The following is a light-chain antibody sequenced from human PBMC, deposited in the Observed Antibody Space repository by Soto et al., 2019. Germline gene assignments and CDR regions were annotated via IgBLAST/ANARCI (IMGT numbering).Light chain of an antibody. CDR2: DAS. CDR1: QGVSTW. Sequence: DIQMTQSPSSVSASVGDRVTITCRASQGVSTWVAWYQHKPGKAPKLLIYDASTLESGVPTRFSGSGSGTDFTLTISSLQPEDFATYYCQQSYSTPCTFGQGTKVDIK. CDR3: QQSYSTPCT. J-gene: IGKJ1*01. V-gene: IGKV1-12*02.